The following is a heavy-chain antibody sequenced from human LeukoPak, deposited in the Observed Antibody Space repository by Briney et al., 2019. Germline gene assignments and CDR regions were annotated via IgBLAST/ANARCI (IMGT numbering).Heavy chain of an antibody. CDR2: ISAYNVDT. CDR3: AGVVLKGVDAFDI. D-gene: IGHD2-21*01. Sequence: GASVKVPCKASGYTFPRYGISWVRQAPGQALEGMGWISAYNVDTNYAQKLQDRVTMTTDTSTNTAYMELRSLRADDTAVYYCAGVVLKGVDAFDIWGQGTMVTVSS. V-gene: IGHV1-18*01. CDR1: GYTFPRYG. J-gene: IGHJ3*02.